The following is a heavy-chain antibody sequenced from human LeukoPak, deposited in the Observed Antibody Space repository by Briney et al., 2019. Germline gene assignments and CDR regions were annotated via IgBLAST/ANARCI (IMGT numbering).Heavy chain of an antibody. Sequence: GGSLRLSCAASGFTFDDYAMHWVRQAPGKGLKWVSLISWDGGSTYYADSVKGRFTISRDNSKNSLYLQMNSLRAEDTALYYCAKGRVYYYYGMDVWGKGTTVTVSS. CDR1: GFTFDDYA. J-gene: IGHJ6*04. CDR2: ISWDGGST. V-gene: IGHV3-43D*04. CDR3: AKGRVYYYYGMDV.